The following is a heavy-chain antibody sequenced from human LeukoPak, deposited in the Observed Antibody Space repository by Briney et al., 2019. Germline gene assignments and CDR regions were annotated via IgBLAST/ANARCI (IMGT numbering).Heavy chain of an antibody. CDR1: GGSISSSSYY. CDR2: IYYSGST. CDR3: ARDPIAVAGEGVDY. D-gene: IGHD6-19*01. V-gene: IGHV4-39*07. J-gene: IGHJ4*02. Sequence: KSSETLSLTCTVSGGSISSSSYYWGWIRQPPGKGLEWIGSIYYSGSTYYNPSLKSRVTISVDTSKNQFSLKLSSVTAADTAVYYCARDPIAVAGEGVDYWGQGTLVTVSS.